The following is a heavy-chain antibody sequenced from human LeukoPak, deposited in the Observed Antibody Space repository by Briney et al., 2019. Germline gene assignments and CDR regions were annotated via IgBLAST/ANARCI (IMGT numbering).Heavy chain of an antibody. Sequence: SETLSLTCTGPLGPIRNRRYYTGWVRQFPGKGLEWIGSIYYSGTTYYNPSLKRRITISADTSKNQYSLKLGSVTAADTAVFYCAVESGNHRIVFWGQGALVTVSS. CDR3: AVESGNHRIVF. CDR1: LGPIRNRRYY. D-gene: IGHD1-14*01. V-gene: IGHV4-39*01. CDR2: IYYSGTT. J-gene: IGHJ4*02.